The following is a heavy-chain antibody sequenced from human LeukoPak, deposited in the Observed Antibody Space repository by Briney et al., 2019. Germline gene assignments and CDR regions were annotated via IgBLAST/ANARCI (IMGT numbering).Heavy chain of an antibody. CDR3: AELGITMIGGV. CDR2: ISSSGSSI. D-gene: IGHD3-10*02. CDR1: RFIFSSYW. J-gene: IGHJ6*04. Sequence: GGSLRLSCVASRFIFSSYWMNWVRQAPGKGLEWVSYISSSGSSIYYADSVKGRFTISRDNAKNSLYLQMNSLRAEDTAVYYCAELGITMIGGVWGKGTTVTISS. V-gene: IGHV3-48*03.